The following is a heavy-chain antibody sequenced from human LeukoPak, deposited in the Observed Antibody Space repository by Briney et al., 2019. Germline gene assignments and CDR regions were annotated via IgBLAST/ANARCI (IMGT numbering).Heavy chain of an antibody. CDR3: AKDMPPRFGELPSPIDY. V-gene: IGHV3-30*18. J-gene: IGHJ4*02. CDR1: GFTFSIYG. CDR2: ISYDGSNK. D-gene: IGHD3-10*01. Sequence: GGSLRLSCAASGFTFSIYGMHWVRQAPAKGLEWVAVISYDGSNKYYADSVKGRFTISRDNSKNTLYLQMNSLRAEDTAVYYCAKDMPPRFGELPSPIDYWGQGTLVTVSS.